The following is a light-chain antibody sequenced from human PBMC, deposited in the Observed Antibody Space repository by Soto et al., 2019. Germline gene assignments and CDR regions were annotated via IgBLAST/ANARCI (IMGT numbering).Light chain of an antibody. Sequence: QSALTQPASVSGSPGQSITISCSGTTSDVGGYNYVSWYQQHPGKAPKLIIYEVSNRPSRVSNRFSGSKPGDTASLTISGLHAEDEADYYGSSYTSSSTLYVFGTGTKLTVL. J-gene: IGLJ1*01. CDR2: EVS. CDR1: TSDVGGYNY. V-gene: IGLV2-14*01. CDR3: SSYTSSSTLYV.